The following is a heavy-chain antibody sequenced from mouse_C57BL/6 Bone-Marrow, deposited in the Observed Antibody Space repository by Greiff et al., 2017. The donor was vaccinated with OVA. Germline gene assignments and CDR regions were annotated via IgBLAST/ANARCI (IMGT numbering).Heavy chain of an antibody. D-gene: IGHD4-1*02. V-gene: IGHV1-75*01. CDR3: ARSATGRYFDY. CDR2: IFPGSGST. J-gene: IGHJ2*01. CDR1: GYTFTDYY. Sequence: VKLVESGPELVKPGASVKISCKASGYTFTDYYINWVKQRPGQGLEWIGWIFPGSGSTYYNEKFKGKATLTVDKSSSTAYMLLSSLTSEDSAVYFCARSATGRYFDYWGQGTTLTVSS.